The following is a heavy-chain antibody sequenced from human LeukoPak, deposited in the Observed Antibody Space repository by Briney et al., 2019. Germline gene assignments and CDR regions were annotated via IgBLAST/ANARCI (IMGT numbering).Heavy chain of an antibody. CDR3: ARHGHSSGWYGHFDY. D-gene: IGHD6-19*01. Sequence: PSETLSLTCTVSGGSISNSNYNWGWIRQPPGKGLEWIGSIYYSGSTFYNPSLKSRVTISVDTAKNQFSLRLSSVTAADTAVFCCARHGHSSGWYGHFDYWGQGTLVTVSS. CDR2: IYYSGST. J-gene: IGHJ4*02. V-gene: IGHV4-39*01. CDR1: GGSISNSNYN.